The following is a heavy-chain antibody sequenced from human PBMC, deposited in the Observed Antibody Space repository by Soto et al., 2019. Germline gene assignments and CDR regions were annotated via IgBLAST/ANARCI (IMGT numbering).Heavy chain of an antibody. D-gene: IGHD3-3*01. Sequence: SETLPLTCSVSGASISDGNYYLTWIRQSPARGLEWIGYVYYSGNTYYNPSLQSRVTISADTSNNYYSLKLNSVTVADTAVYFCASGRFLDFWGQGILVT. J-gene: IGHJ4*02. CDR2: VYYSGNT. V-gene: IGHV4-30-4*01. CDR3: ASGRFLDF. CDR1: GASISDGNYY.